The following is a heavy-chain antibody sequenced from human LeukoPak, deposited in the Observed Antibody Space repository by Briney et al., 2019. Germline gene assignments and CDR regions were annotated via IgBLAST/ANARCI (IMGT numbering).Heavy chain of an antibody. CDR3: ARTLRGVTLDY. CDR2: IYTSGST. CDR1: GGSISSYY. Sequence: PSETLSLTCTVSGGSISSYYWSWIRQPAGKGLEWIGRIYTSGSTNYNPSFKSRVTISVDKSKNQFSLKLSSVTAADTAVYYCARTLRGVTLDYWGQGTLVTVSS. V-gene: IGHV4-4*07. J-gene: IGHJ4*02. D-gene: IGHD3-10*01.